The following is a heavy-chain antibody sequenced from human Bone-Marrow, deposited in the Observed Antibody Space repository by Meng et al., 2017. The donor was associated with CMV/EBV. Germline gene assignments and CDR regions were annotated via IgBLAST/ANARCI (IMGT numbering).Heavy chain of an antibody. CDR2: IEPSDSYT. CDR1: GYRLSSYW. V-gene: IGHV5-10-1*01. CDR3: ARASGWDRKFDP. D-gene: IGHD6-19*01. Sequence: KESGYRLSSYWIRWMRPMHGKGLECIGRIEPSDSYTKYSPSFQGHVTISADKSIRTAYLRWNSLKASDTAMYYCARASGWDRKFDPWGQGTLVTVSS. J-gene: IGHJ5*02.